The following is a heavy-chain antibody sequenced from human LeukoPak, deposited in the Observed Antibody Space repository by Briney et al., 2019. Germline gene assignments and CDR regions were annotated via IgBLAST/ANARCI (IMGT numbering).Heavy chain of an antibody. CDR2: IYHSGST. J-gene: IGHJ4*02. V-gene: IGHV4-59*12. D-gene: IGHD2-15*01. CDR3: ARDMVVVAYNYFDY. Sequence: SETLSLTCTVSGVSISSYYWSWIRQPPGKGLEWIGEIYHSGSTNYNPSLKSRVTISADQSKNQFSLKLNSVTAADTAVYYCARDMVVVAYNYFDYWGQGTLVTVSS. CDR1: GVSISSYY.